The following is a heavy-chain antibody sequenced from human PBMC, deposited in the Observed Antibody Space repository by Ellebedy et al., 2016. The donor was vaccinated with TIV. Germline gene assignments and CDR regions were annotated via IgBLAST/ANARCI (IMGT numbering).Heavy chain of an antibody. J-gene: IGHJ5*02. CDR1: GYTFTGYY. V-gene: IGHV1-2*02. Sequence: ASVKVSCKASGYTFTGYYMHWVRQAPGQGLEWMGWINANSGDTNYAQKFQGRVSMTRDTSISTAYMELSRLRSDDTAVYYCARDFNYYGSGSYSWFDLWGQGTLVTVSS. CDR2: INANSGDT. D-gene: IGHD3-10*01. CDR3: ARDFNYYGSGSYSWFDL.